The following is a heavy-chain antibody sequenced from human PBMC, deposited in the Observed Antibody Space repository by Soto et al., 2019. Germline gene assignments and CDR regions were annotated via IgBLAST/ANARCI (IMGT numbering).Heavy chain of an antibody. CDR3: ARDRSPRDTIFGGMDV. CDR1: GFTFSSYG. CDR2: IWYDGSNK. Sequence: PGGSLRLSCAASGFTFSSYGMHWVRQAPGKGLEWVAVIWYDGSNKYYADSVKGRFTISRDNSKNTLYLQMNSLRAEDTAVYYCARDRSPRDTIFGGMDVWGQGTTVTVSS. J-gene: IGHJ6*02. V-gene: IGHV3-33*01. D-gene: IGHD3-3*01.